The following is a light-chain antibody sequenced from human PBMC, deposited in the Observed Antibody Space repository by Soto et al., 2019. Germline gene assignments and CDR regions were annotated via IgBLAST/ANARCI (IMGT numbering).Light chain of an antibody. Sequence: DIQMTPSPSSLSASVVYIVTITCRASQFISSWLAWYQQKPGKAPKVLIYKASSLESGVPSRFSGSGSGTEFTLTISSLQPDDFATYYCQQYNSYSRKCGQGTKGDIK. CDR1: QFISSW. CDR2: KAS. V-gene: IGKV1-5*03. CDR3: QQYNSYSRK. J-gene: IGKJ1*01.